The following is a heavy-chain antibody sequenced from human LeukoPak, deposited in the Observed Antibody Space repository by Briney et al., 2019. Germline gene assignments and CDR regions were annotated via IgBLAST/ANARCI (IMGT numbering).Heavy chain of an antibody. Sequence: GESLKISCKGSGYTFTSYWIGWVRQMPGKGLERMGIIYPGDSDTRYSPSFQGQVTTSADKSINTAYLQWSSLKASDTAMFYCARLLYSASGSYWEFDYWGQGTLVTVSS. J-gene: IGHJ4*02. V-gene: IGHV5-51*01. CDR3: ARLLYSASGSYWEFDY. CDR2: IYPGDSDT. CDR1: GYTFTSYW. D-gene: IGHD3-10*01.